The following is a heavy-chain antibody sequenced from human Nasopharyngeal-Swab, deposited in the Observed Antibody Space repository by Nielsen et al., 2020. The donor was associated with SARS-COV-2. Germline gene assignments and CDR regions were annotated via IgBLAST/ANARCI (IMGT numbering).Heavy chain of an antibody. Sequence: RQAPGKGLEWIGYIYYSGSTNYNPSLKSRVTISVDTSKNQFSLKLSSVTAADTAVYYCASFDILAGYGAYWGQGTLVTVSS. J-gene: IGHJ4*02. V-gene: IGHV4-59*01. D-gene: IGHD3-9*01. CDR2: IYYSGST. CDR3: ASFDILAGYGAY.